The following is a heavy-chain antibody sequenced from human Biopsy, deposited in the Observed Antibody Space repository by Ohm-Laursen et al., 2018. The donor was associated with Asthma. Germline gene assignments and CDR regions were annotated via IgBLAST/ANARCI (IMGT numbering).Heavy chain of an antibody. CDR1: GDAMSTSGSY. CDR2: IYYSGRT. CDR3: ARAVSSSSYWYFDL. D-gene: IGHD6-6*01. Sequence: PSQTLSLTCIVSGDAMSTSGSYWGWIRQSPGKGLEWIGGIYYSGRTYYNPSLESRVTISPDTSKNHFSLKVTSVTAADTAVYYCARAVSSSSYWYFDLWGRGDLVTVSS. V-gene: IGHV4-39*02. J-gene: IGHJ2*01.